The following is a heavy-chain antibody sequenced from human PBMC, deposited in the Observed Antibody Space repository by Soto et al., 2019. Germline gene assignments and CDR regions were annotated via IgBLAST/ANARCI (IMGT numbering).Heavy chain of an antibody. D-gene: IGHD2-2*01. Sequence: GESLKISCKGSGYSFTSYWIGWVRQMPGKGLEWMGIIYPGDSDTRYSPSFQGQVTISADKSISTAYLQWSSLKASDTAMYYCARSVPAAINSYYGMDVSGQGTTVTVS. CDR1: GYSFTSYW. V-gene: IGHV5-51*01. J-gene: IGHJ6*02. CDR3: ARSVPAAINSYYGMDV. CDR2: IYPGDSDT.